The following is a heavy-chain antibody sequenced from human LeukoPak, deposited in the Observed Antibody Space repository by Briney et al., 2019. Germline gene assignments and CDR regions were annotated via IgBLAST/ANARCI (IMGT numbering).Heavy chain of an antibody. Sequence: GGSLRLSCAASGFTFGSYGMSWVRQAPGKGLEWVSFITPNANRTSYADSVEGRFTISRDNPRNTLYMQMNSLRDEDTAIYYCAIMHGYYDGSGYWVQWGQGTLVTVSS. CDR1: GFTFGSYG. CDR2: ITPNANRT. V-gene: IGHV3-23*01. D-gene: IGHD3-22*01. J-gene: IGHJ1*01. CDR3: AIMHGYYDGSGYWVQ.